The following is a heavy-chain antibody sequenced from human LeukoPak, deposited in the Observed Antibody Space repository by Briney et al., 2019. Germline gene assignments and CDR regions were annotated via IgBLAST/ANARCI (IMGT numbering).Heavy chain of an antibody. D-gene: IGHD6-13*01. CDR1: GGSLSGYY. V-gene: IGHV4-34*01. CDR2: IDHSGST. Sequence: SETLSLTCAVYGGSLSGYYWSWVRQPPGKGLEWIGEIDHSGSTKYNPSLKSRVTISVDTSKNQYSLKLSSVTAADTAVYYCARDRRSSSWPPGMDVWGQGTTVAVS. J-gene: IGHJ6*02. CDR3: ARDRRSSSWPPGMDV.